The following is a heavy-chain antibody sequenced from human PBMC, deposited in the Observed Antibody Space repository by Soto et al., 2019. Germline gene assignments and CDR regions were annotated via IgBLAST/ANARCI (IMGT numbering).Heavy chain of an antibody. J-gene: IGHJ5*02. Sequence: PSETLSLTCTVSGGSTSSYYWGWIRQPPGKGLEWIGTVYYNENTYYNPSLKSRVTITVDTAKNQFSLNLRSVTAADTAMYFCARRERYYGSPGWFDPWGPGTLVTVSS. V-gene: IGHV4-39*01. CDR1: GGSTSSYY. CDR2: VYYNENT. CDR3: ARRERYYGSPGWFDP. D-gene: IGHD3-10*01.